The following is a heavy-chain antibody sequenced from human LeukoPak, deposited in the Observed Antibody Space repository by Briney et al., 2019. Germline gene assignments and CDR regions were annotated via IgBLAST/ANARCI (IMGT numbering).Heavy chain of an antibody. V-gene: IGHV1-2*02. CDR3: ARETRGHSYGFEYFFDY. CDR1: KYTFTGYY. J-gene: IGHJ4*02. Sequence: ASVKVSCKASKYTFTGYYMHWVRQAPGQGLEWMGWINPNSGGTNYAQKFQGRVTMTRDTSIRTAYMELSRLRSDDTAVYYCARETRGHSYGFEYFFDYWGQGTLVTVSS. D-gene: IGHD5-18*01. CDR2: INPNSGGT.